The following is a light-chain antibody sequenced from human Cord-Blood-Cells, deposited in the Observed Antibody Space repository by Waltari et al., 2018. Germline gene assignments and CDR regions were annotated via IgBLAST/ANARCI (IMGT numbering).Light chain of an antibody. CDR1: NRDSRCSHL. CDR3: CSYAGSSTFYV. CDR2: EVS. Sequence: QSTLPQPLPVSGSTRPSLTPFPPETNRDSRCSHLVSCYQQHPGKAPKLMIYEVSKRPSGVSNRFSGSKSGNTASLTISGLQAEDEADYYCCSYAGSSTFYVFGTGTKVTVL. J-gene: IGLJ1*01. V-gene: IGLV2-23*02.